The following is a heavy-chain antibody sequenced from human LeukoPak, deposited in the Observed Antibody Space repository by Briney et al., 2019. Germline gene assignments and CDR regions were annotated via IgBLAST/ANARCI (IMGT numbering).Heavy chain of an antibody. J-gene: IGHJ4*02. CDR1: GFTFSSYT. CDR2: IRRSGYYI. Sequence: PGGSLRLSCAASGFTFSSYTMTWVRQAPGKGLEWVSSIRRSGYYIFYADSVRGRVTISRDNAKNSLYLQMTSLRAEDTVVYYCAKDRLVGGSDRHPLDYRGQGTLVTVSS. V-gene: IGHV3-21*01. CDR3: AKDRLVGGSDRHPLDY. D-gene: IGHD1-26*01.